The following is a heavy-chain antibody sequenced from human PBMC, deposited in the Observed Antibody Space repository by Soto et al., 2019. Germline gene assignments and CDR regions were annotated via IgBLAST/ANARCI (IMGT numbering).Heavy chain of an antibody. CDR1: GFTFSSYS. CDR3: ARASPTYYYFWYGMEV. V-gene: IGHV3-48*02. J-gene: IGHJ6*02. D-gene: IGHD3-3*01. CDR2: IGSSSSTI. Sequence: EVPLVESGGGLVQPGGSLRLSCEASGFTFSSYSMNWVRQAPGKGLEWVSYIGSSSSTIYYADSVKGRFTISRDNAKNSLYLQMNSLRDEDTAVYYCARASPTYYYFWYGMEVWGQGTKVTVSS.